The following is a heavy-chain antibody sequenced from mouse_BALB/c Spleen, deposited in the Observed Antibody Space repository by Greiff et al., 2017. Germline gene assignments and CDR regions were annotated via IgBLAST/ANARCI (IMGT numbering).Heavy chain of an antibody. V-gene: IGHV7-3*02. D-gene: IGHD1-1*01. CDR1: GFTFTDYY. J-gene: IGHJ4*01. Sequence: EVMLVESGGGLVQPGGSLRLSCATSGFTFTDYYMSWVRQPPGKALEWLGFIRNKANGYTTEYSASVKGRFTISRDNSQSILYLQMNTLRAEDSATYYCARDITTGDYAMDYWGQGTSVTVSS. CDR3: ARDITTGDYAMDY. CDR2: IRNKANGYTT.